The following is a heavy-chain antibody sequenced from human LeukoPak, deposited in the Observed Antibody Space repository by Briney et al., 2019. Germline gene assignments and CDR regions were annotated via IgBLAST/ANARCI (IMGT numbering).Heavy chain of an antibody. CDR1: GFTFSSYA. J-gene: IGHJ4*02. CDR2: ISGSGGST. Sequence: RGSLRLSCAASGFTFSSYAMSWVRQAPGKGLEWVSAISGSGGSTYYADSVKGRFTISRDNSKNTLYLQMNSLRAEDTAVYYCAQVLAPRYPRNSGYYFDYWGQGTLVTVSS. D-gene: IGHD5-12*01. V-gene: IGHV3-23*01. CDR3: AQVLAPRYPRNSGYYFDY.